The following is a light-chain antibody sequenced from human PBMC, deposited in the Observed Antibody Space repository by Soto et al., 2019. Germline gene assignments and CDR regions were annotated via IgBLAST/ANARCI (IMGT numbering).Light chain of an antibody. CDR2: AAS. CDR3: QHANRFPRT. Sequence: DIQMTQSPSSVSASVGDRVTITCRASQAISTWLAWYQQKPGKAPKLLIYAASNLQTGVPSRFSGSGSGTDFTLTIRSLQPVDFATYYLQHANRFPRTFGQGTKVEIK. J-gene: IGKJ1*01. CDR1: QAISTW. V-gene: IGKV1D-12*01.